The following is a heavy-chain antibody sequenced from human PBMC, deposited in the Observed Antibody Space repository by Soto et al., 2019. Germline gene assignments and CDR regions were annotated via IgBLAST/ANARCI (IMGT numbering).Heavy chain of an antibody. CDR1: GYTFTGYY. CDR3: ARLYYDFWSGYYIRGSYYYGMDV. J-gene: IGHJ6*02. Sequence: ASVKVSCKASGYTFTGYYMHWVRQATGQGLEWMGWMNPNSGNTGYAQKFQGRVTMTRNTSISTAYMELSSLRSEDTAVYYCARLYYDFWSGYYIRGSYYYGMDVWGQGTTVTVSS. V-gene: IGHV1-8*02. D-gene: IGHD3-3*01. CDR2: MNPNSGNT.